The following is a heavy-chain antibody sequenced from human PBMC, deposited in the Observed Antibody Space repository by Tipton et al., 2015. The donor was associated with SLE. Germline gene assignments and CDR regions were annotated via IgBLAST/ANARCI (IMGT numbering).Heavy chain of an antibody. CDR1: GGSISSSSYY. V-gene: IGHV4-39*07. J-gene: IGHJ5*02. Sequence: TLSLTCTVSGGSISSSSYYWGWIRPPPGKGLEWIGSIYYSGSTYYNPSLKSRVTISVDTSKNQFSLKLSSVTAADTAVYYCARDGHYYGSGSYYKDGWFDPWGQGTLVTVSS. CDR3: ARDGHYYGSGSYYKDGWFDP. D-gene: IGHD3-10*01. CDR2: IYYSGST.